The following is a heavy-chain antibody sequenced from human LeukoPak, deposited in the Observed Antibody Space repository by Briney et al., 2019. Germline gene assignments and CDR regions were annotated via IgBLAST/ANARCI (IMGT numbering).Heavy chain of an antibody. J-gene: IGHJ3*02. Sequence: PGGSLRLSCEASGFTFDDYGMSWVRQAAGKGLEWVSAITNWNGGSTGYAGSVRGRFTVSRDNAKNSLYLQMNSLRAEDTALYYCARCSCSSTDCYSAFDIWGQGTVVTVSS. D-gene: IGHD2-2*02. V-gene: IGHV3-20*04. CDR3: ARCSCSSTDCYSAFDI. CDR2: ITNWNGGST. CDR1: GFTFDDYG.